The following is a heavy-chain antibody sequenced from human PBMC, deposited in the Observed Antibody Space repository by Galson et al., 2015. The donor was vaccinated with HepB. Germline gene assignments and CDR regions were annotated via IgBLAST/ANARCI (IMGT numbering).Heavy chain of an antibody. CDR1: GFSLSTRGMR. CDR2: IDWVGDK. J-gene: IGHJ4*02. Sequence: ALVKPTQTLTLTCTFSGFSLSTRGMRVSWIRQPPGKALEWLARIDWVGDKFYRTSLKTRLTISKDTSKNQVVLTMTNMDPVDTGTYYCARERHPQQLIDYWGQGTLVTVSS. V-gene: IGHV2-70*04. D-gene: IGHD6-13*01. CDR3: ARERHPQQLIDY.